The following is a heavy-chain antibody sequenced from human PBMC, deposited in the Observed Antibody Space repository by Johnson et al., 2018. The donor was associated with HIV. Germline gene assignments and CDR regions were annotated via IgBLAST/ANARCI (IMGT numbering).Heavy chain of an antibody. CDR1: GFTFDDYG. V-gene: IGHV3-66*02. CDR2: IYSGGST. CDR3: AKGIVVGVRALDI. J-gene: IGHJ3*02. D-gene: IGHD3-22*01. Sequence: MLLVESGGGVVRPGGSLRLSCAASGFTFDDYGMSWVRQAPGKGLEWVAVIYSGGSTYYADSVKGRFTISRDNSKNTLYLQMNSLRAEDTAVYYCAKGIVVGVRALDIWGQGTMVTVSS.